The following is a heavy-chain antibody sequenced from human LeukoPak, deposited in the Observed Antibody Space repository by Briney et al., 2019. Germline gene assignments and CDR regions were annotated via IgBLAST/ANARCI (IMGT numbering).Heavy chain of an antibody. CDR2: ICPDGTVT. CDR3: VRDFRSADY. J-gene: IGHJ4*02. Sequence: GGSLRLSCAASGFTFSTYCMHWVRQAPGKGPLWVSRICPDGTVTNYADSVKARFIISRDNARNTVYLQMNSLRVEDTAVYYCVRDFRSADYWGQGTLVTVSS. CDR1: GFTFSTYC. V-gene: IGHV3-74*01.